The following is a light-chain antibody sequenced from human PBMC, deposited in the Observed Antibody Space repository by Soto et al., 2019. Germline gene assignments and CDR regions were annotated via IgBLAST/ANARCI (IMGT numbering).Light chain of an antibody. CDR2: DTS. CDR1: QSLANSF. J-gene: IGKJ5*01. CDR3: QHYNNWPQIP. V-gene: IGKV3D-15*01. Sequence: EVVFTQSPGTLALSPGERATLSCRASQSLANSFIAWYQQKPGQAPRLLIYDTSSRASGIPDRFSGSGSGTEFTLTISSLQSEDFAVYYCQHYNNWPQIPFGQGTLLAIK.